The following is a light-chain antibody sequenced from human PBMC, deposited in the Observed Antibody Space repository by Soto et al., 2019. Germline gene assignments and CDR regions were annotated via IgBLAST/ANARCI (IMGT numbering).Light chain of an antibody. J-gene: IGKJ1*01. CDR3: LQHRSYAWT. V-gene: IGKV1-17*01. Sequence: DMQITHSPSSVSPSVGHGVTFTCRASEAIRNDLGWYQQKPGKAPKRLIYAASSLHSGVPPRFSGSGSGTEFTLTISSLQPEDFATYYCLQHRSYAWTFGQGTKVDIK. CDR1: EAIRND. CDR2: AAS.